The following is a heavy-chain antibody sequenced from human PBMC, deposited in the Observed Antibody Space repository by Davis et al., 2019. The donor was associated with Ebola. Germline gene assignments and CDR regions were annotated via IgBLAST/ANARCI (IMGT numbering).Heavy chain of an antibody. J-gene: IGHJ4*02. V-gene: IGHV3-48*02. CDR3: AREYRWWGVVVAANTPGRYFDY. Sequence: GESLKISCAASGFTFSSYAMHWVRQAPGKGLEWVSSISRSSSTIYYADSVKGRFTISRDNAKNSLYLQMNSLRDEGTAVYYCAREYRWWGVVVAANTPGRYFDYWGQGTLVTVSS. CDR1: GFTFSSYA. D-gene: IGHD2-15*01. CDR2: ISRSSSTI.